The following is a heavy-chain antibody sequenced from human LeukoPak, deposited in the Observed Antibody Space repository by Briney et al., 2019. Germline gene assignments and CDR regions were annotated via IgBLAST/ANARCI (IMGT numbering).Heavy chain of an antibody. CDR1: GFTFSSYG. CDR3: ARDLRPGVELAAPPDY. J-gene: IGHJ4*02. V-gene: IGHV3-33*01. D-gene: IGHD3-3*02. CDR2: IWYDGSNK. Sequence: QPGGSLRLSCAASGFTFSSYGMHWVRQAPGKGLEWVAVIWYDGSNKYYADSVKGRFTISRDNSKNTLYLQMNSLRAEDTAVYYCARDLRPGVELAAPPDYWGQGTLVTVSS.